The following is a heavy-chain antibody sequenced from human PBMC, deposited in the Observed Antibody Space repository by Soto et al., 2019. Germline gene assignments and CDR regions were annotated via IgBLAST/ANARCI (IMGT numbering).Heavy chain of an antibody. J-gene: IGHJ3*02. CDR1: GGSVSSGSYY. CDR2: IYYSGST. CDR3: ARGSGPNDACDI. V-gene: IGHV4-61*01. Sequence: QVQLQESGPGLVKPSETLSLTCTVSGGSVSSGSYYWSWIRQPPGKGLEWIGYIYYSGSTNYNPSLKSRTTIAVETSKNQFSLKLSSVYAADAAVYYCARGSGPNDACDIWGQGTMVTVSS. D-gene: IGHD2-15*01.